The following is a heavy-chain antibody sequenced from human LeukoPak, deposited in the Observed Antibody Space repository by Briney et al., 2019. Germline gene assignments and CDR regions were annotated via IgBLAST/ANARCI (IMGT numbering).Heavy chain of an antibody. CDR1: GGSISSGDYY. CDR2: IYYSGST. CDR3: ARGGTTWHLSENWFDP. J-gene: IGHJ5*02. Sequence: SETLSLTCTVSGGSISSGDYYWSWIRQPPGTGLERIGYIYYSGSTYYNPSLKSRVTISVDTSKNQFSLKVKSVTAADTAVYYCARGGTTWHLSENWFDPWGQGTLVTVSS. D-gene: IGHD1-26*01. V-gene: IGHV4-30-4*02.